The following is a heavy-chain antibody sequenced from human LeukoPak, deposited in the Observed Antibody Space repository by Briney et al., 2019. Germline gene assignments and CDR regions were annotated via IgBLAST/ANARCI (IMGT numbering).Heavy chain of an antibody. CDR2: IRYDGSNK. V-gene: IGHV3-30*02. CDR1: GFTCSSYG. Sequence: GGSLRLSCAASGFTCSSYGMHWVRQAPGKGLEWVAFIRYDGSNKYYADSVKGRFTISRDNSKNTLYLQMNSLRAEDTAVYYCAKAPYYDILTGLDYWGQGTLVTVSS. D-gene: IGHD3-9*01. J-gene: IGHJ4*02. CDR3: AKAPYYDILTGLDY.